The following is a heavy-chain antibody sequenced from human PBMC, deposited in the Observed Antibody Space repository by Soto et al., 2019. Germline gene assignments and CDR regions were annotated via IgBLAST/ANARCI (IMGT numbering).Heavy chain of an antibody. CDR3: ASGAIFGVVPSGGFDP. CDR1: GGTFSSYA. J-gene: IGHJ5*02. CDR2: IIPIFGTA. Sequence: SVKVSCKASGGTFSSYAISWVRQAPGQGLEWMGGIIPIFGTANYAQKFQGRVTITADESTSTAYMELSSLRSEDTAVYYCASGAIFGVVPSGGFDPWGQGTLVTVSS. V-gene: IGHV1-69*13. D-gene: IGHD3-3*01.